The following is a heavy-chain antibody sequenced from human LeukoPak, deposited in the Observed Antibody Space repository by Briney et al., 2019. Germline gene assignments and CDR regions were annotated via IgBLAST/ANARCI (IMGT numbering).Heavy chain of an antibody. Sequence: GGSLRLSCAASEFTFSSYWMNWVRQAPGRGLEWLSSISGPGGSTYYAASVQGRFAISRDSSKNTLYLHMDSLRAEDTALYYCATPTTYFYDSSGFDWGQGTLVTVSS. J-gene: IGHJ4*02. D-gene: IGHD3-22*01. CDR3: ATPTTYFYDSSGFD. V-gene: IGHV3-23*01. CDR1: EFTFSSYW. CDR2: ISGPGGST.